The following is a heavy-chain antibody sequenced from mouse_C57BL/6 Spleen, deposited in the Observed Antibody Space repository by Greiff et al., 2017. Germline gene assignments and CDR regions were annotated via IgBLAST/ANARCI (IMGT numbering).Heavy chain of an antibody. V-gene: IGHV5-17*01. CDR3: AREDYGSTLDY. CDR2: ISSGSSTI. J-gene: IGHJ2*01. CDR1: GFTFSDYG. D-gene: IGHD1-1*01. Sequence: EVQGVESGGGLVKPGGSLKLSCAASGFTFSDYGMHWVRQAPEKGLEWVAYISSGSSTIYYADTVKGRFTISRDNAKNTLFLQMTSLRSEDTAMYYCAREDYGSTLDYWGQGTTLTVSS.